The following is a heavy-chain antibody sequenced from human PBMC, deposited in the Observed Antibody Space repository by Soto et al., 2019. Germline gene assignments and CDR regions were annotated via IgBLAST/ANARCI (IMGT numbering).Heavy chain of an antibody. J-gene: IGHJ3*02. Sequence: QVQLVQSGAEVKKPGASVKVSCKASGYTFTSYGISWVRQAPGQGLEWVGWISAYNGNTNYAQKLQGRVTMTTDTSTSTAYMELRSLGSDDTAVYYCARATKGYCRGGSCYPRYAFDIWGQGTMVTVSS. CDR3: ARATKGYCRGGSCYPRYAFDI. CDR2: ISAYNGNT. D-gene: IGHD2-15*01. CDR1: GYTFTSYG. V-gene: IGHV1-18*01.